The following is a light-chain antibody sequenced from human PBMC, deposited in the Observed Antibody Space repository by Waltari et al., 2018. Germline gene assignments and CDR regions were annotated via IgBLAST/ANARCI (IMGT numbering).Light chain of an antibody. CDR2: RDN. CDR3: QVRDSNTAV. J-gene: IGLJ7*01. V-gene: IGLV3-9*01. Sequence: SYELTQPLPVSVPPGQTAPITCGGNNTGRTSVHWYQQKPGQAPVLVSYRDNNRPPGIPDRFSGSNSGNTATLTINGAQVGDEADYYCQVRDSNTAVFGGGTHLTVL. CDR1: NTGRTS.